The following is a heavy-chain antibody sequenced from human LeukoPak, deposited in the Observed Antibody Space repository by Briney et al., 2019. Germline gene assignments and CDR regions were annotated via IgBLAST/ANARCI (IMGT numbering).Heavy chain of an antibody. J-gene: IGHJ4*02. CDR2: IWYDGSNK. D-gene: IGHD6-6*01. CDR1: GFTFSSYG. Sequence: PGRSLRLSCAASGFTFSSYGMHWVRQAPGKGLEWVAAIWYDGSNKYYADSVKGRFTISRDNSKNTLYLQMNSLRAEDTAVYYCARAEGSSYHFDYWGQGTLVTVSS. CDR3: ARAEGSSYHFDY. V-gene: IGHV3-33*01.